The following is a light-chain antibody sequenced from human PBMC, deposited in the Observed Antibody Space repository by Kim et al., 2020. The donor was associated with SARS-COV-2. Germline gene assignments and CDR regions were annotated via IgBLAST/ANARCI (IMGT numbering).Light chain of an antibody. CDR2: RDD. J-gene: IGLJ3*02. CDR1: SGNIGSNY. CDR3: QSYDADNPWV. V-gene: IGLV6-57*03. Sequence: LTQPQSVSESPGKTVIISCTRSSGNIGSNYVQWYQQRPGSAPTTVIYRDDERPSGVPARFSGSIDSSSNSASLTISGLKTEDEADYYCQSYDADNPWVLGGGTQLTVL.